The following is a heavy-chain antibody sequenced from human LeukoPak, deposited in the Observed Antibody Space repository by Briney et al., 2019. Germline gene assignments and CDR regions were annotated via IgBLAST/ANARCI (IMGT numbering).Heavy chain of an antibody. CDR1: GFTFSSYA. CDR2: ISYDGSNK. CDR3: ARLWSYCSSTSCYDTNDAFDI. Sequence: GGSLRLSCAASGFTFSSYAMHRVRQAPGKGLEWVAVISYDGSNKYYADSVKGRFTISRDNSKNTLYLQMNSLRAEDTAVYYCARLWSYCSSTSCYDTNDAFDIWGQGTMVTVSS. V-gene: IGHV3-30*04. J-gene: IGHJ3*02. D-gene: IGHD2-2*01.